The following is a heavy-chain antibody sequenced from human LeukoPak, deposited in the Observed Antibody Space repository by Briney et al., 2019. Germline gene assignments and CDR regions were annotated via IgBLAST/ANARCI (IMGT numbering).Heavy chain of an antibody. J-gene: IGHJ2*01. CDR1: GFTFSNFA. CDR3: ARRDWYFDL. Sequence: GGSLRLSCAASGFTFSNFAMSWVRQAPGKGLEWVSGVSGSGGNIYYPDSVKGRFTISRDNSNNTLSLQMNSLRAEDTAVYYCARRDWYFDLWGRGTLVTVSS. V-gene: IGHV3-23*01. CDR2: VSGSGGNI.